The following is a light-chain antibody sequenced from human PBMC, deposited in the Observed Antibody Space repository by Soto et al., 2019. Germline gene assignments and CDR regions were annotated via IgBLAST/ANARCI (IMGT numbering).Light chain of an antibody. CDR1: QSLVYSNGNAY. CDR2: QVS. CDR3: LQGYTRPWT. Sequence: DAVLTQSPLSLPVTLGQPAAISCRSSQSLVYSNGNAYLIWFQQRPGQSPRRLIYQVSTREAGVPERFSGSGSRTYFPLTISRVEAEDVGPYYCLQGYTRPWTFGQGTKVEIK. V-gene: IGKV2-30*01. J-gene: IGKJ1*01.